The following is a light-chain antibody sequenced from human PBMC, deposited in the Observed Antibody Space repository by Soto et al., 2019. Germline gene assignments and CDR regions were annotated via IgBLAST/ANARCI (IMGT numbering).Light chain of an antibody. J-gene: IGKJ2*01. CDR3: QQSSRPLFT. Sequence: DIQMTQSPSSLSASVGDRVTISCRASHMISDYLNWYQQRPGSAPKLLISGAYTLESGVPSRFRGSGSGTDFTLTISSVPPEDVATYYCQQSSRPLFTFGQGTKLEIK. CDR2: GAY. V-gene: IGKV1-39*01. CDR1: HMISDY.